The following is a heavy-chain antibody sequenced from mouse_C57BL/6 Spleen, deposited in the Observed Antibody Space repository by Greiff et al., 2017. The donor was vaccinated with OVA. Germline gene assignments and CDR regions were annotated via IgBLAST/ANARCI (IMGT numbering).Heavy chain of an antibody. J-gene: IGHJ2*01. Sequence: EVKVEESGGGLVKPGGSLKLSCAASGFTFSSYAMSWVRQTPEKRLEWVATISDGGSYTYYPDNVKGRFTISRDNAKNNLYLQMSHLKSEDTAMYYCARRDYYGSTFDYWGQGTTLTVSS. V-gene: IGHV5-4*03. D-gene: IGHD1-1*01. CDR3: ARRDYYGSTFDY. CDR1: GFTFSSYA. CDR2: ISDGGSYT.